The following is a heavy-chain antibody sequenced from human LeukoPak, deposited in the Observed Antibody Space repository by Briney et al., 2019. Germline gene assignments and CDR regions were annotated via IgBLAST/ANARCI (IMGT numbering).Heavy chain of an antibody. CDR1: GGSINSGGSY. V-gene: IGHV4-61*02. CDR2: IYTSGST. Sequence: SETLSLTCTVSGGSINSGGSYWSWIRQPAGKGLEWIGRIYTSGSTNYNPSLKSRVTMSVDTSKNQFSLKLSSVTAADTAVYYCARGGRPENWFDPWGQGTLVTVSS. CDR3: ARGGRPENWFDP. J-gene: IGHJ5*02. D-gene: IGHD1-14*01.